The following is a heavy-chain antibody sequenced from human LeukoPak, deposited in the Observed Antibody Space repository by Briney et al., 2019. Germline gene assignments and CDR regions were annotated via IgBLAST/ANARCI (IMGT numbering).Heavy chain of an antibody. CDR1: GYTFTSYA. J-gene: IGHJ5*02. Sequence: GASVKVSCKASGYTFTSYAMHWVRQAPGQRLEWMGWINAGNGNTKYSQKFQGRVTITRDTSASTAYMELSSLRSEDTAVYYCARYYDIWGALDPWGQGTLVTVSS. CDR3: ARYYDIWGALDP. CDR2: INAGNGNT. D-gene: IGHD3-3*01. V-gene: IGHV1-3*01.